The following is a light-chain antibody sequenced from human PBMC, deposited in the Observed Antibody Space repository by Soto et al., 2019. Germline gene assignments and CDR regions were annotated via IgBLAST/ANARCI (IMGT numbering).Light chain of an antibody. Sequence: QSVLTQPPSASGTPGQRVTVSCFGSSSNIGGNTGNWYQQLPGTAPRLLIYTNNQRPSGVPDRFSGSKSGTSASLAISGLRSEDEADYYCAVWDDSLNGRLFGTGTKLTVL. V-gene: IGLV1-44*01. CDR2: TNN. CDR1: SSNIGGNT. J-gene: IGLJ1*01. CDR3: AVWDDSLNGRL.